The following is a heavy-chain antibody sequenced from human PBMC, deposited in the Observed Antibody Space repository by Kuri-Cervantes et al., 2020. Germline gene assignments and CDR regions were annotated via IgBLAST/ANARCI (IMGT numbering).Heavy chain of an antibody. Sequence: SETLSLTCAVYGGSFSGYYWSWIRQPPGKGLEWIGEINHSGSTYYNPSLKSRVTISVDTSKNEFSLKLSSVTAADTAVYFCARQRLGYCTSTNCSKEEGYYYYYMDVWGGGTTVTVSS. V-gene: IGHV4-34*01. D-gene: IGHD2-2*01. CDR3: ARQRLGYCTSTNCSKEEGYYYYYMDV. CDR2: INHSGST. J-gene: IGHJ6*03. CDR1: GGSFSGYY.